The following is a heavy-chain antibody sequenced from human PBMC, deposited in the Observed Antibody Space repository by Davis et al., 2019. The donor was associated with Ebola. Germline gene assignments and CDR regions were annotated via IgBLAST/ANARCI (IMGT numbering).Heavy chain of an antibody. CDR2: ISGSGGST. D-gene: IGHD2-2*01. Sequence: GESLKISCAASGFTFSSYAMSWVRQAPGKGLEWVSAISGSGGSTYYADSVKGRFTISRDNSKNTLYLQMNSLRAEDTAVYYCAKRGSTSATSSLFYYYMDVWGKGTTVTVSS. V-gene: IGHV3-23*01. J-gene: IGHJ6*03. CDR3: AKRGSTSATSSLFYYYMDV. CDR1: GFTFSSYA.